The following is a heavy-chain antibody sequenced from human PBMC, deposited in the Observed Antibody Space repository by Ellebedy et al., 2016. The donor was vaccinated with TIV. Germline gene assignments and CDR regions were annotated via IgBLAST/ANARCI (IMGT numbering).Heavy chain of an antibody. CDR2: ISAYNGNT. Sequence: AASVKVSCKASGYTFTSYGITWVRQAPGQELEWMGWISAYNGNTNYAQNLKGRVTMTTDTSTNTAYMELRSLISDDTAVYYCARDEGGEGSMIVVVHFDYWGQGTLVTVSS. D-gene: IGHD3-22*01. V-gene: IGHV1-18*01. CDR3: ARDEGGEGSMIVVVHFDY. J-gene: IGHJ4*02. CDR1: GYTFTSYG.